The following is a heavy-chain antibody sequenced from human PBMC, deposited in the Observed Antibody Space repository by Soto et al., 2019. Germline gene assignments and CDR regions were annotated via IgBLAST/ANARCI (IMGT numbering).Heavy chain of an antibody. D-gene: IGHD2-8*02. CDR1: GYSFTSYW. V-gene: IGHV5-51*01. Sequence: GESRKISCKGSGYSFTSYWIGWVRQMPGKGLEWMGIIYPGDSDTRYSPSFQGQVTISADKSISTAYLQWSSLKASDTAMYYCARHRVTGYYYYYGMDVWGQGTTVTVSS. J-gene: IGHJ6*02. CDR3: ARHRVTGYYYYYGMDV. CDR2: IYPGDSDT.